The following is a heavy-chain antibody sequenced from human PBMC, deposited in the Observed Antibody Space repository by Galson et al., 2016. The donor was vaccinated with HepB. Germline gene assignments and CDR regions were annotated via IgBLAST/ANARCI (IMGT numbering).Heavy chain of an antibody. CDR1: GVSIGTTDYY. J-gene: IGHJ5*01. CDR2: YYYSGST. CDR3: VSGRARYTGKDNYFDS. D-gene: IGHD2-2*02. Sequence: SETLSLTCSVSGVSIGTTDYYWGWIRQSPGKGLEWIGSYYYSGSTYYNPSLKSRVTIFVDTSKNQLPLKLRSVTASDTAAYYCVSGRARYTGKDNYFDSWGPGTVVTVSS. V-gene: IGHV4-39*01.